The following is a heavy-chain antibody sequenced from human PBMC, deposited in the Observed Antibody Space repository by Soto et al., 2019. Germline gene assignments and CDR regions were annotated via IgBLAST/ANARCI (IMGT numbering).Heavy chain of an antibody. V-gene: IGHV4-39*01. Sequence: SETLSLTCTVSGGSISSSSYYWGWIRQPPGKGLEWIGSIYYSGSTYYNPSLKSRVTISVDTSKNQFSLKLSSVTAADTAVYYCASQYYDFWSGYYVQYEFDYWGQGTLVTVSS. D-gene: IGHD3-3*01. CDR3: ASQYYDFWSGYYVQYEFDY. CDR2: IYYSGST. CDR1: GGSISSSSYY. J-gene: IGHJ4*02.